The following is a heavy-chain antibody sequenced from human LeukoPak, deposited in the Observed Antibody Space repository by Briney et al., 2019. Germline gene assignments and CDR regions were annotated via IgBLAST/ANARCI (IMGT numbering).Heavy chain of an antibody. CDR3: ARGREMPTMESAFDI. V-gene: IGHV3-21*01. CDR2: IGSSHSYI. Sequence: NPGGSLRLSCAASGFTFSNSSMNWVRQTPGKGLEWVSSIGSSHSYIFYADSVKGRFTISRDNSKNSLYLQMNSLRAADTAVYYCARGREMPTMESAFDIWGHGTMVTVSS. CDR1: GFTFSNSS. D-gene: IGHD5-24*01. J-gene: IGHJ3*02.